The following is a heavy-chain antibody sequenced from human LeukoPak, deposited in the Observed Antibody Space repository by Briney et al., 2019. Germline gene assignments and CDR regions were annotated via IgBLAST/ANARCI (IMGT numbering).Heavy chain of an antibody. CDR2: INPNSGGT. Sequence: ASVKVSCKASGYTFSDYYMHWVRQAPGQGLEGMGWINPNSGGTKYAQKFQGRVTMTRDTSINTAYLELSRLRSDDTAVYYCARDFGDGYNAYYFDFWGQGTWSPSPQ. D-gene: IGHD5-24*01. J-gene: IGHJ4*02. CDR1: GYTFSDYY. CDR3: ARDFGDGYNAYYFDF. V-gene: IGHV1-2*02.